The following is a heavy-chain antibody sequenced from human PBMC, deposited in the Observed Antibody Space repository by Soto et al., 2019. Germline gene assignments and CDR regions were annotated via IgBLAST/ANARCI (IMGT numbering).Heavy chain of an antibody. D-gene: IGHD5-12*01. Sequence: QVQLVQSGAEVKKPGSSVKVSCKASGGTFSSYTISWVRQAHGQGLEWMGRIIPILGIANYAQKFQGRVAITADKTTSTAYMELSSLRSEDTAVYYCASSEYSGYDSQIDYWGQGTLVTVSS. CDR3: ASSEYSGYDSQIDY. V-gene: IGHV1-69*02. CDR1: GGTFSSYT. CDR2: IIPILGIA. J-gene: IGHJ4*02.